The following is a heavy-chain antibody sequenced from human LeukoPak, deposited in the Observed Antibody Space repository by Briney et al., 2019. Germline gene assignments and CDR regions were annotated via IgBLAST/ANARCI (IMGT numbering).Heavy chain of an antibody. CDR2: IYHNGST. J-gene: IGHJ3*02. CDR1: GYSISSGFH. Sequence: SETLSLTCTVSGYSISSGFHWGWIRQPPGKGLEWIGNIYHNGSTYYNPSLKGRVIMSVDTSKNHFSLKLGSVTAADTAVYYCARQPNFYYGSGSYAFDIWGQGTVVTVSS. V-gene: IGHV4-38-2*02. CDR3: ARQPNFYYGSGSYAFDI. D-gene: IGHD3-10*01.